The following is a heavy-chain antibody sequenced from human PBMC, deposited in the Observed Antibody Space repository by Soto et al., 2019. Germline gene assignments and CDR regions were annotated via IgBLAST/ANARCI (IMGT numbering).Heavy chain of an antibody. D-gene: IGHD3-22*01. J-gene: IGHJ6*02. Sequence: ESLKISCKASGDTFSSFWIAWVRQEPEKGLEWMGTISLDDSETTYSPSFQGQVTISADKSLNAAYLQWNSLKASDTAIFYCAKSDYFHTSGSLYGLDVWGQGTTVTVSS. CDR1: GDTFSSFW. CDR3: AKSDYFHTSGSLYGLDV. CDR2: ISLDDSET. V-gene: IGHV5-51*01.